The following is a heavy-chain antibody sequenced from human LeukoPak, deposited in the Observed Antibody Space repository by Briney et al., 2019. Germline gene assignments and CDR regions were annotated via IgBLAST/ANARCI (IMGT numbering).Heavy chain of an antibody. V-gene: IGHV4-59*01. D-gene: IGHD3-16*01. CDR3: ARDAYVSYYYYGMDV. Sequence: SETLSLTCTVSGGSISSYYWSWIGQPPGKGLEWIGYIYYSGSTNYNPSLKSRVTISADTSKTQFSLKLTSVTAADTAVYYCARDAYVSYYYYGMDVWGKGTTFTVSS. CDR2: IYYSGST. CDR1: GGSISSYY. J-gene: IGHJ6*04.